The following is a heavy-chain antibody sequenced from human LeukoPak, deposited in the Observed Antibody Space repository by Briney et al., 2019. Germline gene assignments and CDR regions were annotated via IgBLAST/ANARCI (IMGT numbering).Heavy chain of an antibody. V-gene: IGHV1-2*02. D-gene: IGHD5-24*01. Sequence: GASVEVSCKASGYTFTGYYMHWVRQAPGQGLEWMGWINPNSGGTNYAQKFQGRVTMTRDTSISTAYMELSRLRSDDTAVYYCARGGYVEMATIPSDYWGQGTLVTVSS. CDR1: GYTFTGYY. J-gene: IGHJ4*02. CDR2: INPNSGGT. CDR3: ARGGYVEMATIPSDY.